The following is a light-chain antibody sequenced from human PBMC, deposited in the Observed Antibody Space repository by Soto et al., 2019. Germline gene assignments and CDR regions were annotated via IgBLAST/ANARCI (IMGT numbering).Light chain of an antibody. J-gene: IGKJ5*01. V-gene: IGKV3-11*01. CDR2: DTS. CDR1: QSVSTY. CDR3: QQRSNWPPIT. Sequence: DIEMTQSPSSLSLSPGERATLSGRASQSVSTYLAWYQQKPGQAPRLLIFDTSNRATGIPARFSGSGSGTDFTLTISSLEPEDFAVYYCQQRSNWPPITFGQGTRLEI.